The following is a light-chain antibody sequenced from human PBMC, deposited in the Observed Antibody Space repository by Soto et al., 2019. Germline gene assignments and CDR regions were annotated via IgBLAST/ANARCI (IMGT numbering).Light chain of an antibody. CDR1: QSISSW. J-gene: IGKJ1*01. CDR3: QQYNTYWT. Sequence: IQMTQSPSTLSASVGDRVTITCRASQSISSWLAWYQQKPGKAPKLLIFDASSLENGVPSRFSGSGSGTEFTLTITGLQPDDFATYYCQQYNTYWTFGQGTKVDIK. CDR2: DAS. V-gene: IGKV1-5*01.